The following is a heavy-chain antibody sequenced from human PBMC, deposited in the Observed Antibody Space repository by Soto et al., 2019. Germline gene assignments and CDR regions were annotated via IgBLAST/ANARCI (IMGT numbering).Heavy chain of an antibody. Sequence: EVQLVGSGGGLVQPGGSLRLSCVASGFTFRTYWMTWVRQAPGKGLEWVANIKQDGSEKYYVDSVRGRLAISRDNAKDPLYLQMNSLRVEDTAVYYWARDGLYCTYANCRGDAYDVWDQGTMVTVSS. V-gene: IGHV3-7*04. CDR3: ARDGLYCTYANCRGDAYDV. D-gene: IGHD2-8*01. CDR1: GFTFRTYW. CDR2: IKQDGSEK. J-gene: IGHJ3*01.